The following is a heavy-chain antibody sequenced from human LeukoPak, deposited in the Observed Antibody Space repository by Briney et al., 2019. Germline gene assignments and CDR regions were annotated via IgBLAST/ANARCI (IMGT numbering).Heavy chain of an antibody. V-gene: IGHV1-18*01. D-gene: IGHD4-17*01. CDR3: ARDGPTTVTTPLNWFDP. J-gene: IGHJ5*02. CDR1: GYTFTSYG. Sequence: ASVKVSCKASGYTFTSYGISWVRQAPGQGLEWMGWISAYNGNTNYAQKLQGRVTMTTDTSTSTAYMELRSLRSDDTAVYYCARDGPTTVTTPLNWFDPWGQGTLVTVSS. CDR2: ISAYNGNT.